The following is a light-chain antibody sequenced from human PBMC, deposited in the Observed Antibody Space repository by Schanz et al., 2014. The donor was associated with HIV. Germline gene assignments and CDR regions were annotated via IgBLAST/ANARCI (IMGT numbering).Light chain of an antibody. V-gene: IGLV1-47*01. CDR1: SSNIGSNY. CDR2: RNS. CDR3: CSYAGSYTFYV. Sequence: QSVLTQPPSASGTPGQRVTISCSGSSSNIGSNYVYWYQQLPGTAPKLLIYRNSQRPSGVPDRFSGSKSGTSASLAISGLRSEDEADYYCCSYAGSYTFYVFGTGTKLTVL. J-gene: IGLJ1*01.